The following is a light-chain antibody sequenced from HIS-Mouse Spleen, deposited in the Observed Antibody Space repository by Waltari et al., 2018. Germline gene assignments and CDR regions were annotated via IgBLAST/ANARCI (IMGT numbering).Light chain of an antibody. CDR1: QGIISY. J-gene: IGKJ5*01. CDR3: QQYYSYLPIT. V-gene: IGKV1-8*01. CDR2: AAS. Sequence: AIRMTQSPSSFSASTGDRVTITCRASQGIISYLAWYQQKPGKAPKLLIYAASTLQSGVPSRFSGSGSRTDFTLTISCLQSEDFATYYCQQYYSYLPITFGQGTRLEIK.